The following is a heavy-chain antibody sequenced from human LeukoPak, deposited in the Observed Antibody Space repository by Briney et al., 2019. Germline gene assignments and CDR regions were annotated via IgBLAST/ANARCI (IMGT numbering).Heavy chain of an antibody. V-gene: IGHV4-39*01. CDR1: GGSISSSSYY. CDR3: ARHPIRYYYDSSGYLDY. J-gene: IGHJ4*02. Sequence: PSETLSLTCTISGGSISSSSYYWGWIRQPPGKGLEWIGSIYYNGSTYYNPSLKSRVTISVDTSKNQFSLRLSSVTAADTAVFYCARHPIRYYYDSSGYLDYWGQGTLVTVSS. CDR2: IYYNGST. D-gene: IGHD3-22*01.